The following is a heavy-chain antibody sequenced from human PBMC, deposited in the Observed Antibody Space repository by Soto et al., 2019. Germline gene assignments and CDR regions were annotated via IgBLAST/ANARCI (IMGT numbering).Heavy chain of an antibody. D-gene: IGHD2-2*01. CDR3: AASYCSSNSCYRRLDY. V-gene: IGHV3-33*01. Sequence: QVQLVESGGGVVQPGSSLRLSCAASGFTFSLFGMHWVRQAPGKGLEGVAHIWNDGSNEYYADSVRGRFTISRDNSRSTLYLAMKGLRVEDTAVYLGAASYCSSNSCYRRLDYWGQGALIT. CDR1: GFTFSLFG. J-gene: IGHJ4*02. CDR2: IWNDGSNE.